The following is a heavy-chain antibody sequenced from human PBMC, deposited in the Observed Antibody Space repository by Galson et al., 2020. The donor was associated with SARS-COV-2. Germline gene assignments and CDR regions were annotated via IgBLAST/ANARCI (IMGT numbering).Heavy chain of an antibody. Sequence: SVKVSCKASRGIFSMYTVSWVRQAPGQGLEWMGGTIPPLGTTRYTQRFQDRLTITADESTNTVYMELSSLKSEDTAVYYCARGLSSSSGGVNSWGQGTLVTVSS. J-gene: IGHJ4*02. V-gene: IGHV1-69*13. CDR2: TIPPLGTT. D-gene: IGHD2-15*01. CDR1: RGIFSMYT. CDR3: ARGLSSSSGGVNS.